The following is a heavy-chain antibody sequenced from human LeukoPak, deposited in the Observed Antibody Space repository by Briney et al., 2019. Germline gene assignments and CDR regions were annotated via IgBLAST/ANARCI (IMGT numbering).Heavy chain of an antibody. V-gene: IGHV1-18*01. CDR3: ARGLGYCSGGSCHSPWFDP. J-gene: IGHJ5*02. D-gene: IGHD2-15*01. CDR2: ISAYNGNT. CDR1: GYTFTSYG. Sequence: ASVKVSCKASGYTFTSYGISWVRQAPGQGLEWMGWISAYNGNTNYAQKLQGRVTMTTDTSTSTAYMELRSLRSDDTAVYYCARGLGYCSGGSCHSPWFDPWGQGTLVTVSS.